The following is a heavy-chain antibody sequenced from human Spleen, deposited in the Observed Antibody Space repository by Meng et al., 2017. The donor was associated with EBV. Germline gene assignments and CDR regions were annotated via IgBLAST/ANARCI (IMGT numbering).Heavy chain of an antibody. CDR2: IYWGDDK. CDR3: AHTYQLLTAFDS. J-gene: IGHJ5*01. V-gene: IGHV2-5*02. Sequence: ITLKESGPTQVKPTQTLTLTCTFSGFLLSTSGVGVGWFRQPPGKALEWLALIYWGDDKRYNPALKSRVTITRGTSEKQVVLTMTNMDHVDTATYYCAHTYQLLTAFDSWGQGTLVTVSS. CDR1: GFLLSTSGVG. D-gene: IGHD2-2*01.